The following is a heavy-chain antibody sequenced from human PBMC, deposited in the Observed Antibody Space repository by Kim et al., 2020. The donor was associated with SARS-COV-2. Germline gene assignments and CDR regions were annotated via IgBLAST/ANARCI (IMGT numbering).Heavy chain of an antibody. CDR1: GFTFSSYG. V-gene: IGHV3-30*18. Sequence: GGSLRLSCAASGFTFSSYGMHWVRQAPGKGLEWVAVISYDGSNKYYADSVKGRFTISRDNSKNTLYLQMNSLRAEDTAVYYCAKDRDHYYDSSGGTEYWGQGTLVTVSS. D-gene: IGHD3-22*01. CDR2: ISYDGSNK. CDR3: AKDRDHYYDSSGGTEY. J-gene: IGHJ4*02.